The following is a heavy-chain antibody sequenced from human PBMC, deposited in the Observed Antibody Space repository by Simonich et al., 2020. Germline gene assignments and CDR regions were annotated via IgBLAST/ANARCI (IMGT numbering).Heavy chain of an antibody. CDR1: GYTFTGYY. J-gene: IGHJ3*02. CDR2: SNPNSGGT. CDR3: ARDPVVPAAIRNAFDI. D-gene: IGHD2-2*01. V-gene: IGHV1-2*02. Sequence: QVQLVQSGAEVKKPGASVKVSCKASGYTFTGYYMHWVRQAPGQGLERRGWSNPNSGGTNYAQKFQGRVTMTRDTSISTAYMELSRLRSDDTAGYYCARDPVVPAAIRNAFDIWGQGTMVTVSS.